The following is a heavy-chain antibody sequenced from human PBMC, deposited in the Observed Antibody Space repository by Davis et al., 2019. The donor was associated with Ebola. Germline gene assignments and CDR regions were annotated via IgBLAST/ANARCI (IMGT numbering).Heavy chain of an antibody. CDR3: ASTTYWGYGDQLPLDY. CDR2: INSDGSST. Sequence: GESLKISCAASGFTFSSYWMHWVRQAPGKGLVWVSRINSDGSSTSYADSVKGRFTISRDNAKNSLYLQMNSLRAEDTAVYYCASTTYWGYGDQLPLDYWGQGTLVTVSS. CDR1: GFTFSSYW. D-gene: IGHD4-17*01. V-gene: IGHV3-74*01. J-gene: IGHJ4*02.